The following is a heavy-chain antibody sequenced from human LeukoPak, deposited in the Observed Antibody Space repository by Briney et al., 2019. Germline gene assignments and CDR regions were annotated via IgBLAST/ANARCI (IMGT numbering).Heavy chain of an antibody. CDR2: ISTYDDNI. V-gene: IGHV1-18*01. Sequence: ASVKVSCKASGYTFTTYGLSWVRQAPGQGLEWLGWISTYDDNIKYAQSLQGRLTLTIDTSTTTAYIELRSLTSDAPAVYYCARETYSNILTGTDYWGPGTLVTVSS. CDR1: GYTFTTYG. J-gene: IGHJ4*02. D-gene: IGHD3-9*01. CDR3: ARETYSNILTGTDY.